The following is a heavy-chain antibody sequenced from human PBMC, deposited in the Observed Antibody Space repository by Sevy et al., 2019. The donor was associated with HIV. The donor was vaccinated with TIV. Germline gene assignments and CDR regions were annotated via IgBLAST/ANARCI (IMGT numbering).Heavy chain of an antibody. V-gene: IGHV4-61*01. D-gene: IGHD1-26*01. J-gene: IGHJ6*02. CDR1: GGSVSSDTYF. CDR2: IYYMGST. CDR3: ARVGGLTDYGMDV. Sequence: SETLSLTCAVSGGSVSSDTYFWSWIRQPPGKGLESIGYIYYMGSTNYNPSLKSRVTISVDTSKNQISLKLSSLSAADTAVYYCARVGGLTDYGMDVWGQGTTVTVSS.